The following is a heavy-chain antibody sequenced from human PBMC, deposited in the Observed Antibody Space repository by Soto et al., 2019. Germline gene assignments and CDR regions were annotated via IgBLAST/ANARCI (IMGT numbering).Heavy chain of an antibody. V-gene: IGHV1-69*06. CDR2: IIPIFGTA. J-gene: IGHJ6*02. CDR1: GCTFSSYA. Sequence: SVKVSCKASGCTFSSYAISWVRQAPGQGLEWMGGIIPIFGTANYAQKVQGRVTITADKSTSTAYMELSSLRSEDTAVYYCARDPVVVAATTYYFYGIDVWGQGTTVTVSS. D-gene: IGHD2-15*01. CDR3: ARDPVVVAATTYYFYGIDV.